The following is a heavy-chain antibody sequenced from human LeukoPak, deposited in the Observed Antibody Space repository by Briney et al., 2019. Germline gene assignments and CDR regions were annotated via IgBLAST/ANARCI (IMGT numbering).Heavy chain of an antibody. CDR3: AKRKRDGLQSPNWFDP. CDR2: IIPILGIA. Sequence: SVKVSCKASGGTFSSYAISWVRQAPGQGLEWMGRIIPILGIANYAQKFQGRVTITADKSTSTAYMELSSLRSEDTAVYYCAKRKRDGLQSPNWFDPWGRGTLVIVSS. D-gene: IGHD5-24*01. J-gene: IGHJ5*02. V-gene: IGHV1-69*04. CDR1: GGTFSSYA.